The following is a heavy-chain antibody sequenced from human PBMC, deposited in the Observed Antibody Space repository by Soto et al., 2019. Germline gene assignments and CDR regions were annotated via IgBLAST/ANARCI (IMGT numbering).Heavy chain of an antibody. CDR2: ITWNSRVL. CDR3: AKGRYNFWSPYYFDS. CDR1: GLNFDDFA. V-gene: IGHV3-9*01. J-gene: IGHJ4*02. D-gene: IGHD3-3*01. Sequence: EVQLVESGGRLVQPGRSLRLSCVGTGLNFDDFAMHWVRQAPGKGLEWVSGITWNSRVLAYADSVKGRFTISRDNARNSLYLQIDSLRDEDTALYDCAKGRYNFWSPYYFDSWGQGTLVTVSS.